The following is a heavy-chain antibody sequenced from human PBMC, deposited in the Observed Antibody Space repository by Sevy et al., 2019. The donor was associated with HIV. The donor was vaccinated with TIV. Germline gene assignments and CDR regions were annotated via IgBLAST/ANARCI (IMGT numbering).Heavy chain of an antibody. J-gene: IGHJ4*02. CDR2: ISWDGGST. D-gene: IGHD3-10*01. CDR3: AKDRGVRGVMDY. CDR1: GFTFDDYA. Sequence: GGSLRLSCAASGFTFDDYAMHWVRQAPGKGLEWVSLISWDGGSTYYADSVKSRFTISRDNSKNSLYLQMNSLRAEDTALYYCAKDRGVRGVMDYWGQGTLVTVSS. V-gene: IGHV3-43D*03.